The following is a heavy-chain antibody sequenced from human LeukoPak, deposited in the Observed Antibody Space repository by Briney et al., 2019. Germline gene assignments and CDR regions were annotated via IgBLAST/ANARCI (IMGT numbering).Heavy chain of an antibody. J-gene: IGHJ4*02. D-gene: IGHD2-2*01. Sequence: SQTLSLTCTVSGGSISSGSYYWSWIRQPAGKGLEWIGRIYTSGSTHYNPSLKSRVTISVDTSKNQFSLKLSSVTAADTAVYYCARSVVVPAAGYDYWGQGTLVTVSS. CDR2: IYTSGST. CDR1: GGSISSGSYY. CDR3: ARSVVVPAAGYDY. V-gene: IGHV4-61*02.